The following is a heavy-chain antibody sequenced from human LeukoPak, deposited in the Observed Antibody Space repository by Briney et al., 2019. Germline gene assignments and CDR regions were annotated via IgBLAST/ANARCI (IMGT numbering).Heavy chain of an antibody. J-gene: IGHJ5*02. CDR2: IKQDGSEK. D-gene: IGHD3-10*01. V-gene: IGHV3-7*03. CDR1: GFTFSSYW. CDR3: ARDKATMARGVITSWFDP. Sequence: PGGSLRLSCAASGFTFSSYWMSWVRQAPGKGLEWVANIKQDGSEKYYVDSVKGRFTISRDNAKNSLYLQMNSLRAEDTAVYYCARDKATMARGVITSWFDPWGQGTLVTVSS.